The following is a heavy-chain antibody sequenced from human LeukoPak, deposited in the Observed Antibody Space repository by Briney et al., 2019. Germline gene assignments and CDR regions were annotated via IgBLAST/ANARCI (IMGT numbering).Heavy chain of an antibody. Sequence: GSLRLSCAASGFTFSDHYMSWIRQSPGKGLEYISYISSTGKAIYYADSVKGRFTISRDNAKNSLYLQMNSLRAEDTAVYYCARDKGTYYYDSSGSVDIWGQGTMVTVSS. CDR2: ISSTGKAI. D-gene: IGHD3-22*01. CDR1: GFTFSDHY. CDR3: ARDKGTYYYDSSGSVDI. V-gene: IGHV3-11*04. J-gene: IGHJ3*02.